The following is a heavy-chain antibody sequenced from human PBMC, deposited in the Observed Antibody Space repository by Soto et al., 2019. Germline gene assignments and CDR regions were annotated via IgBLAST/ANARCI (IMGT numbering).Heavy chain of an antibody. CDR1: GGSISSYY. V-gene: IGHV4-59*01. D-gene: IGHD2-2*01. CDR3: ARGEDIVVVPAAMSPVY. J-gene: IGHJ4*02. CDR2: IYYSGST. Sequence: SETLSLTCTVSGGSISSYYWSWIRQPPGKGLEWIGYIYYSGSTNYNPSLKSRVTISVDTSKNQFSLKLSSVTAADTAVYYCARGEDIVVVPAAMSPVYWGQGTLVTVSS.